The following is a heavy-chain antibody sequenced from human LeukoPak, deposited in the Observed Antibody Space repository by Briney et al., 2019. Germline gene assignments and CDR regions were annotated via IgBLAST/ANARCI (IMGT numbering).Heavy chain of an antibody. J-gene: IGHJ5*02. CDR3: ATQTNEAYCGGDCYGNWFDP. CDR2: INPNSGGT. D-gene: IGHD2-21*02. V-gene: IGHV1-2*02. CDR1: GYTFTGYY. Sequence: ASVKVSCKASGYTFTGYYMHWVRQAPGQGLEWMGWINPNSGGTNYAQKFQGRVTMTRDTSISTAYMELSRLRSDDTAVYYCATQTNEAYCGGDCYGNWFDPWGQGTLVTVSS.